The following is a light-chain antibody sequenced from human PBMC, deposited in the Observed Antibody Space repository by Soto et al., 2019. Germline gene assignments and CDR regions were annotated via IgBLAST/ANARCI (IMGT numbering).Light chain of an antibody. Sequence: QSALTQPASVSGSPGQSITISCTGTSSDVGSYNLVSWYQQHPGKAPKLMIYGGSKRPSGFSNRFSGSKSGNTASLTISGLQAEDEADYYCCSYAGSSTVVFGGGSKRTVL. CDR2: GGS. CDR1: SSDVGSYNL. V-gene: IGLV2-23*01. J-gene: IGLJ2*01. CDR3: CSYAGSSTVV.